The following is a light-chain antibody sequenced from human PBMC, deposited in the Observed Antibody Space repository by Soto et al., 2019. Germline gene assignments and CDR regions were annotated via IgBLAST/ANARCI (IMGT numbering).Light chain of an antibody. CDR3: QQYNSYPWT. Sequence: DLQMTQSPSTLSASVGDRVTITCRASQSISSWLAWYQQKPGKAPKLLIYKASSLESGVPSRFSGSGSGTEFTLTISSLQPDDFATYYCQQYNSYPWTFGQGTNVEIK. J-gene: IGKJ1*01. V-gene: IGKV1-5*03. CDR2: KAS. CDR1: QSISSW.